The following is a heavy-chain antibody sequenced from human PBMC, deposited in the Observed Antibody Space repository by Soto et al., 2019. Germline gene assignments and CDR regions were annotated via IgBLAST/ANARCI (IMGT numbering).Heavy chain of an antibody. CDR3: ARSEIVIPAANILYYFDY. CDR2: ISSSGSST. V-gene: IGHV3-11*01. D-gene: IGHD2-2*01. Sequence: GGSLRLSCAASGFTFSDYYMSWIRQAPGKGLEWLSYISSSGSSTHYADSVKGRFSISRDNAKNSLYLQMNSLRAEDTAIYYCARSEIVIPAANILYYFDYWGQGTQGTVSS. J-gene: IGHJ4*02. CDR1: GFTFSDYY.